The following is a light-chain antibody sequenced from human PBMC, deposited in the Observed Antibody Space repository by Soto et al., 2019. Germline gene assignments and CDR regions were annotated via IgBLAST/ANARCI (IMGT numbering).Light chain of an antibody. CDR1: QSVSNN. J-gene: IGKJ1*01. Sequence: ILMTQSPATLSASPGERATLSCRASQSVSNNLAWYQQKPGQAPRLLIYDASTRATGIPARFSGSGSGTEFTLTISVLQSEDFAVYYCQQYNIWPPWTFGQGTKVEIK. CDR2: DAS. CDR3: QQYNIWPPWT. V-gene: IGKV3-15*01.